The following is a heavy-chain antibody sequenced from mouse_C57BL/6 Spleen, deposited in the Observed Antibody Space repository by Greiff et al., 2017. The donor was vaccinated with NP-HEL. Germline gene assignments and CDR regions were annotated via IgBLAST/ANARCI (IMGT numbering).Heavy chain of an antibody. CDR3: ARGSTMVSLSYWYFDV. CDR1: GFTFSSYA. V-gene: IGHV5-4*03. J-gene: IGHJ1*03. D-gene: IGHD2-2*01. CDR2: ISDGGSYT. Sequence: EVKLMESGGGLVKPGGSLKLSCAASGFTFSSYAMSWVRQTPEKRLEWVATISDGGSYTYYPDNVKGRFTISRDNAKNNLYLQMSHLKSEDTAMYYCARGSTMVSLSYWYFDVWGTGTTVTVSS.